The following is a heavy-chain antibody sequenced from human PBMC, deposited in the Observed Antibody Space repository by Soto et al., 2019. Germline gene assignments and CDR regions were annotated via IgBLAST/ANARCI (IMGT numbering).Heavy chain of an antibody. CDR2: SDPEDGET. J-gene: IGHJ5*02. V-gene: IGHV1-24*01. CDR3: ATDSSNWYNWFDP. CDR1: GYTLTELS. Sequence: GASVKVFCKVSGYTLTELSIHWVRQAPGKGLEWMGGSDPEDGETIYAQKFQGRVTMTEDTYRDTVYMELSSLRSEDTAVYYCATDSSNWYNWFDPWGQGTLVTV. D-gene: IGHD6-13*01.